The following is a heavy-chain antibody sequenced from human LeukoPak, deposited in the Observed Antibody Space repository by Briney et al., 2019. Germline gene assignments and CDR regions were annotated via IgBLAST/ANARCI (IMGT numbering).Heavy chain of an antibody. J-gene: IGHJ3*02. CDR3: AKSNGYGLIDI. V-gene: IGHV4-59*12. CDR2: IYSSGST. D-gene: IGHD3-22*01. CDR1: GGSISSYY. Sequence: SETLSLTCTVSGGSISSYYWSWIRQPPGKGLEWIGYIYSSGSTNYNPSLKSRVTISVDTSNNKFSLKLTSVTAAVTAVYYCAKSNGYGLIDIWGQGTMVTVSS.